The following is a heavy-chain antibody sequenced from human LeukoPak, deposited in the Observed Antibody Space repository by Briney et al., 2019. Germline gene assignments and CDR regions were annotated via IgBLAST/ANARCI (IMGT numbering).Heavy chain of an antibody. J-gene: IGHJ4*02. CDR1: GYTFTSYG. D-gene: IGHD5-12*01. Sequence: GASVKVSCKASGYTFTSYGISWVRQAPGQGLEWMGWISAYNGDTNYAQKLQGRVTMTTDTSTSTAYMELRSLRSEDTAVYYCARSEGYSGYDGLFGYWGQGTLVTVSS. V-gene: IGHV1-18*01. CDR3: ARSEGYSGYDGLFGY. CDR2: ISAYNGDT.